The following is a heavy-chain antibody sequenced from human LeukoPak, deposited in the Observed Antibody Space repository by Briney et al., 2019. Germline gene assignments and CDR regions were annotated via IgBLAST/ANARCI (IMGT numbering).Heavy chain of an antibody. J-gene: IGHJ5*02. D-gene: IGHD6-13*01. CDR1: GGSISSYY. CDR2: IYYSGST. CDR3: ARGYSSSWYSRGWNNWFDP. V-gene: IGHV4-59*01. Sequence: SETLSLTCTVSGGSISSYYWSWIRQPPGKGLEWIGYIYYSGSTNYNPSLKSRVTISVDTSKNQFSLKLSSVTAADTAVYYCARGYSSSWYSRGWNNWFDPWGQGTLATVSS.